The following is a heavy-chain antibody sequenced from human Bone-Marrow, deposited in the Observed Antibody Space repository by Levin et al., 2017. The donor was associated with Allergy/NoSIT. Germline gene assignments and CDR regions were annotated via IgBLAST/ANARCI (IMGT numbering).Heavy chain of an antibody. CDR2: ISPYNGDT. D-gene: IGHD2-8*01. Sequence: ASVKVSCKTSGYTFTFYGITWVRQAPGQGLEWMGWISPYNGDTNYAQKLQDRVTMTTDTSTSTAYMELRSLRSDDTAVYYCAREMAETAADTFDIWGQGTIVTVSS. V-gene: IGHV1-18*01. CDR1: GYTFTFYG. CDR3: AREMAETAADTFDI. J-gene: IGHJ3*02.